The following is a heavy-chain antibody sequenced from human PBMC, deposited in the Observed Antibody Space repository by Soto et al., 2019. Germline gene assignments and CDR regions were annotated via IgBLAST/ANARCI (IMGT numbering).Heavy chain of an antibody. CDR2: INAGNGNT. V-gene: IGHV1-3*01. CDR3: ARSIVVVTALDY. J-gene: IGHJ4*02. D-gene: IGHD2-21*02. CDR1: GYTFTSYY. Sequence: ASLKVSCKASGYTFTSYYMHWMRQAPGQRLEWMGWINAGNGNTKYSQKFQGRVTITRDTSASTAYMELSSLRSEDTAVYYCARSIVVVTALDYWRQGTLVTVSS.